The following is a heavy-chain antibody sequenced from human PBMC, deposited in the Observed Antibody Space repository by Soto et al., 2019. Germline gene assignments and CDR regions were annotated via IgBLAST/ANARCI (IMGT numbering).Heavy chain of an antibody. V-gene: IGHV3-23*01. D-gene: IGHD3-3*02. Sequence: GGSLRLSCAASGFTFSNYALSWVRQVPGKGLQWVAAISGSGGTTHYADSVRGRFTISRDNSKNMVLLQMNSLRAEDTAVYYCAKPSYIFGVVITGAFDYWGPGTQVTVSS. CDR1: GFTFSNYA. CDR3: AKPSYIFGVVITGAFDY. J-gene: IGHJ4*02. CDR2: ISGSGGTT.